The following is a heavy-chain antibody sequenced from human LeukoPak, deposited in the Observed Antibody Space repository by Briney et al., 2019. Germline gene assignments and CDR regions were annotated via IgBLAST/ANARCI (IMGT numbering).Heavy chain of an antibody. Sequence: GGPLRLSCAASRFTFSTFWMSWVRQAPGKGLEWVANIKQDGSEKYYVDSVKGRFTISRDNAKNSLYLQMNSLRAEDTAVYYCARVSPNFGVVRYGWGQGTLVTVSS. CDR3: ARVSPNFGVVRYG. J-gene: IGHJ4*02. D-gene: IGHD3-3*01. CDR1: RFTFSTFW. V-gene: IGHV3-7*01. CDR2: IKQDGSEK.